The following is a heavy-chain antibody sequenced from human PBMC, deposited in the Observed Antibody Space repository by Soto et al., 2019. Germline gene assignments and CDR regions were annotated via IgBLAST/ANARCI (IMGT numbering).Heavy chain of an antibody. CDR1: GYTFTGYY. J-gene: IGHJ4*02. V-gene: IGHV1-2*02. CDR3: ARDLGIAARPPGDY. Sequence: ASVKVSCKASGYTFTGYYMHWVRQAPGQGLEWMGWINPNSGGTNYAQKFQGRVTMTRDTSISTAYMELSRLRSDDTAVYYCARDLGIAARPPGDYWGQGTLVTFSS. D-gene: IGHD6-6*01. CDR2: INPNSGGT.